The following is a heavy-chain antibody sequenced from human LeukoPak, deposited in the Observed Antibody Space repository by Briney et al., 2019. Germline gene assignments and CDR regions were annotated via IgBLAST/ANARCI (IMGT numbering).Heavy chain of an antibody. V-gene: IGHV4-34*01. Sequence: SETLSLTCAVYGGSFSGYYWSWIRQPPVKGLEWIGEIKHSGSTNYNPSLKSRVTISVDTSKNQFSLKLSSVTAADTAVYYCARGPEYDIVTGSHAFDIWGQGTMVTVSS. CDR3: ARGPEYDIVTGSHAFDI. CDR2: IKHSGST. D-gene: IGHD3-9*01. CDR1: GGSFSGYY. J-gene: IGHJ3*02.